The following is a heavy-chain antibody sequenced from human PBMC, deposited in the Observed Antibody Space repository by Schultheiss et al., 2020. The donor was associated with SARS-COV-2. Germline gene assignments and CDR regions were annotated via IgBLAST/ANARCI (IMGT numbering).Heavy chain of an antibody. D-gene: IGHD4-17*01. J-gene: IGHJ3*02. Sequence: GGSLRLSCAASGFTFSSYEMNWVRQAPGKGLEWVSYISSSGSTIYYADSVKGRFTISRDNSKNTLYLQMNSLRAEDTAVYYCARDRGHDYGDYPGAFDIWGQGTMVTVSS. CDR1: GFTFSSYE. CDR3: ARDRGHDYGDYPGAFDI. CDR2: ISSSGSTI. V-gene: IGHV3-48*03.